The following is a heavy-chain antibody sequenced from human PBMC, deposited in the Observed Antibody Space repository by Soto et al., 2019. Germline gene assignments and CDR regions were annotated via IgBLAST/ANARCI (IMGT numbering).Heavy chain of an antibody. CDR2: ISSSSSTI. J-gene: IGHJ4*02. CDR1: GFTFSSYS. Sequence: GGSLRLSCAASGFTFSSYSMNWVRQAPGKGLEWVSYISSSSSTIYYADSVKGRFTISRDNAKNSLYLQMNSLRAEDTAVYYCARDRMIQLWLPPFDYWGQGTLVTVSS. CDR3: ARDRMIQLWLPPFDY. V-gene: IGHV3-48*01. D-gene: IGHD5-18*01.